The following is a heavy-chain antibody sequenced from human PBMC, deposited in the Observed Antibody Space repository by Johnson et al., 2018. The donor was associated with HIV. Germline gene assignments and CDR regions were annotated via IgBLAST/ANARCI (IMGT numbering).Heavy chain of an antibody. J-gene: IGHJ3*02. V-gene: IGHV3-30*04. CDR2: IWYDGSNK. CDR3: AKSPMYYDSSGAFDI. Sequence: QVQLVESGGGVVQPGRSLRLSCAASGFTFSSYAMHWVRQAPGKGLEWVAVIWYDGSNKYYADSVKGRFTISRDNSKNSLYLQMNSLRAEDTALYYCAKSPMYYDSSGAFDIWGQGTMVTVSS. D-gene: IGHD3-3*01. CDR1: GFTFSSYA.